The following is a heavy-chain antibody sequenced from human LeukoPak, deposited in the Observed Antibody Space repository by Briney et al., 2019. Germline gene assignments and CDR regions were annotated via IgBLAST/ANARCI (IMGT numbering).Heavy chain of an antibody. D-gene: IGHD4-17*01. CDR2: VTSRGVGT. J-gene: IGHJ4*01. Sequence: GGSLRLSCTDSGFTFSSYALAWVRQAPGKGLDWVAAVTSRGVGTHYADSVKGRFTISRDNSKNTIYLQMNSLRAEDTAIYYCGSDPNGDYVGALGYWGRGTLVTVSS. CDR3: GSDPNGDYVGALGY. V-gene: IGHV3-23*01. CDR1: GFTFSSYA.